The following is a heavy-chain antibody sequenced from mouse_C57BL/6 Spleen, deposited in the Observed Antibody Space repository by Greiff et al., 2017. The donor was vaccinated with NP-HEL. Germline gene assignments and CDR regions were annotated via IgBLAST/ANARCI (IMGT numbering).Heavy chain of an antibody. Sequence: VQLKESGPELVKPGASVKISCKASGYSFTGYYMNWVKQSPEKSLEWIGEINPSTGGTTYNQKFKAKATLTVDKSSSTAYMQLKSLTSEYAAVYYCARARYYAMDYWGQGTSVTVSS. J-gene: IGHJ4*01. CDR3: ARARYYAMDY. V-gene: IGHV1-42*01. CDR1: GYSFTGYY. CDR2: INPSTGGT.